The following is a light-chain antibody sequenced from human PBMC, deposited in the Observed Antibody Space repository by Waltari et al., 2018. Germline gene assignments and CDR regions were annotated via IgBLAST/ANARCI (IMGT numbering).Light chain of an antibody. CDR3: QSYDSSLNIYV. Sequence: QSVLTQPPSVSGPPGQGVTISSTGRTSNIGPGHAVHWFQQLPGTAPKLLTHDDSNRPSGVPDRFSASKSGTSASLAITGLQADDEADYYCQSYDSSLNIYVLGTGTKVTVL. V-gene: IGLV1-40*01. CDR2: DDS. J-gene: IGLJ1*01. CDR1: TSNIGPGHA.